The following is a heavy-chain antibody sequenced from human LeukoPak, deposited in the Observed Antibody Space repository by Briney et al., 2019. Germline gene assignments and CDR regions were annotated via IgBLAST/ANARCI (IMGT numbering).Heavy chain of an antibody. Sequence: GGSLRLSCAASGFTFSSYGMHWVRQAPGKGLEWVAFIRYDGSNKYYADSVKGRFTISRDNSKNTLYLQMNSLRAEDTAVYYCAKDGEPGYSGGWIGDFDYWGQGTLVTVSS. CDR2: IRYDGSNK. V-gene: IGHV3-30*02. CDR3: AKDGEPGYSGGWIGDFDY. J-gene: IGHJ4*02. D-gene: IGHD6-19*01. CDR1: GFTFSSYG.